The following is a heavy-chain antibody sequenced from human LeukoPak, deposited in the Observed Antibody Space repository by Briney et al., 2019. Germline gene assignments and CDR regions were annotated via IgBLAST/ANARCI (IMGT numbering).Heavy chain of an antibody. J-gene: IGHJ4*02. V-gene: IGHV4-61*08. Sequence: PSQTLSLTCTVSGGSISSGDYYWSWIRQPPGKGLEWIGYIYYSGSTNYNPSLKSRVTISVDTSKNQFSLKLSSVTAADTAVYYCAALIPGRRIRVDYWGQGTLVTVSS. CDR2: IYYSGST. CDR1: GGSISSGDYY. D-gene: IGHD2-21*01. CDR3: AALIPGRRIRVDY.